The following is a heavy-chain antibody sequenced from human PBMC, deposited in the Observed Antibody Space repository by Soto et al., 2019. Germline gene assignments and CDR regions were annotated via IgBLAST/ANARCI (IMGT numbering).Heavy chain of an antibody. D-gene: IGHD6-13*01. CDR3: ARGIANYYFDY. V-gene: IGHV1-3*05. CDR1: GYTFTSYA. J-gene: IGHJ4*02. Sequence: QVQLVQSGAEEKKPGASVKVSCKASGYTFTSYAMHCVRQAPGQRLEWMGWINAGNGNTKYSQKFQGRVTITRDTSASSAYLELSSLRSADTSVYYCARGIANYYFDYWGQGTLVTVSS. CDR2: INAGNGNT.